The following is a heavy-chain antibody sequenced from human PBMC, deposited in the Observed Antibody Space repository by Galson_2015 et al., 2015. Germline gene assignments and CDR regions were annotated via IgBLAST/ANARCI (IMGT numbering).Heavy chain of an antibody. CDR1: GFTFSSSA. D-gene: IGHD3-22*01. V-gene: IGHV3-23*01. CDR2: ISGSGGST. Sequence: SLRLPCAASGFTFSSSAMRWVRQAPGTGLEWVSAISGSGGSTYYADSVKGRFTISRDNSKNTLYLQMNSLRAEDTAVYYCAKPLGVSSGYWGQGTLVTVSS. J-gene: IGHJ4*02. CDR3: AKPLGVSSGY.